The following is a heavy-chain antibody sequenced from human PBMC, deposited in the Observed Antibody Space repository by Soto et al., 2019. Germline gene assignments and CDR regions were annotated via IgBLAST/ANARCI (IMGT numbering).Heavy chain of an antibody. J-gene: IGHJ4*02. Sequence: EVQLVASGGGLVQPGGSLRLPCAASGFTFSTYWMTWVRQPPGKGLEWVASINQDGSERYYVDSVRGRFTISRDNAQNSLYLQMNSRRAEDSAVYLWVCGGIFFVYWGQVTL. D-gene: IGHD2-21*01. CDR1: GFTFSTYW. CDR2: INQDGSER. CDR3: VCGGIFFVY. V-gene: IGHV3-7*01.